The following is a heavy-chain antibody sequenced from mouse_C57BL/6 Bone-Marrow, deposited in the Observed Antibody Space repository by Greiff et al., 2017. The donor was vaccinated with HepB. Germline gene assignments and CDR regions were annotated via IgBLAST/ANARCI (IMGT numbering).Heavy chain of an antibody. CDR2: IRNKANNHAT. J-gene: IGHJ2*01. V-gene: IGHV6-6*01. D-gene: IGHD1-1*01. Sequence: EVKVEESGGGLVQPGGSMKLSCAASGFTFSDVWMDWVRQSPEKGLEWVAEIRNKANNHATYYAESVKGRFTISRDDSKSSVYLQMNSLRAEDTGIYYCTRRGREDFDYWGQGTTLTVSS. CDR1: GFTFSDVW. CDR3: TRRGREDFDY.